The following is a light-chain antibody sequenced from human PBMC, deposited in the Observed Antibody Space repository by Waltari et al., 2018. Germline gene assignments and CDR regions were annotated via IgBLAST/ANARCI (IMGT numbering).Light chain of an antibody. J-gene: IGKJ1*01. CDR2: SAS. Sequence: DIVMTQSPDSLAVSLGERATINCKSSHSVLETSANKNYLAWYQQKPGQAPRLLIYSASNRATGIPARFSGSGSGTDFTLTISRLEPEDFAVYYCQQYDPLARWTFGRGTKVDLK. CDR3: QQYDPLARWT. V-gene: IGKV4-1*01. CDR1: HSVLETSANKNY.